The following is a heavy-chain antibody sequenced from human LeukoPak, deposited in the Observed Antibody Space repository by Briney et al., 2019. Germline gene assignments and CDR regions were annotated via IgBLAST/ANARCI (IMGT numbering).Heavy chain of an antibody. CDR2: ISYDGSNK. CDR1: GFTFSSHA. V-gene: IGHV3-30-3*01. CDR3: AREREFAFDI. J-gene: IGHJ3*02. Sequence: GGSLRLSCAASGFTFSSHAMHWVRQAPGKGLEWVAVISYDGSNKYYADSVKGRFTISRDNSKNTLYLQMNSLRAEDTAVYYCAREREFAFDIWGQGTMVTVSS. D-gene: IGHD3-10*01.